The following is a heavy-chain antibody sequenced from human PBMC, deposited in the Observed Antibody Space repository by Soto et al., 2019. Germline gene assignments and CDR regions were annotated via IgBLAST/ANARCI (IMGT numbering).Heavy chain of an antibody. Sequence: SETLSLTCTVSGGSISSGCYYWSWIRQHPGKGLEWIGYIYYSGSTYYNPSLKSRVTISVDTSKNQFSLKLSSVTAADTAVYYCARDDYYDSSRWFDPWGQGTLVTVSS. CDR3: ARDDYYDSSRWFDP. V-gene: IGHV4-31*03. J-gene: IGHJ5*02. D-gene: IGHD3-22*01. CDR2: IYYSGST. CDR1: GGSISSGCYY.